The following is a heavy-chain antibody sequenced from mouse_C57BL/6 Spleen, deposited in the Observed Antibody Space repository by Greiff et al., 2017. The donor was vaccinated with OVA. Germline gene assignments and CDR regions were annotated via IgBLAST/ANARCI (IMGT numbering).Heavy chain of an antibody. J-gene: IGHJ2*01. Sequence: QVQLKESGAELVRPGTSVKVSCKASGYAFTNYLIEWVKQRPGQGLEWIGVINPGSGGTNYNEKFKGKATLTADKSSSTAYMQLSSLTSEDSAVYFCARGLRYLYFDYWGQGTTLTVSS. D-gene: IGHD1-1*01. V-gene: IGHV1-54*01. CDR3: ARGLRYLYFDY. CDR1: GYAFTNYL. CDR2: INPGSGGT.